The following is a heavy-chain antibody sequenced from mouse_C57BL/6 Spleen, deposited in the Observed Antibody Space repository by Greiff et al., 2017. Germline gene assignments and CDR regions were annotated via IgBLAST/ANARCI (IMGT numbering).Heavy chain of an antibody. CDR2: ISYDGSN. V-gene: IGHV3-6*01. Sequence: VQLKESGPGLVKPSQSLSLTCSVTGYSITSGYYWNWIRQFPGNKLEWMGYISYDGSNNYNPSLKNRISITRDTSKNQFFRKLNSVTTEDTSTYYCARDRDYGSSPWGQGTLVTVSA. CDR3: ARDRDYGSSP. D-gene: IGHD1-1*01. CDR1: GYSITSGYY. J-gene: IGHJ3*01.